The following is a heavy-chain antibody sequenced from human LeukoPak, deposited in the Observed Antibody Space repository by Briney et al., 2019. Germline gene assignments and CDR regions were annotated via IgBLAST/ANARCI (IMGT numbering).Heavy chain of an antibody. Sequence: PGGSLRLSCAASGFTFSSYSMNWVRQAPGKGLEWVSYISSSSSTIYYADSVKGRFTISRDNSKNTLYLQMNSLRAEDTAVYYCAKRYHIAVLSHFDYWGQGTLVTVSS. V-gene: IGHV3-48*01. CDR2: ISSSSSTI. J-gene: IGHJ4*02. CDR1: GFTFSSYS. CDR3: AKRYHIAVLSHFDY. D-gene: IGHD6-19*01.